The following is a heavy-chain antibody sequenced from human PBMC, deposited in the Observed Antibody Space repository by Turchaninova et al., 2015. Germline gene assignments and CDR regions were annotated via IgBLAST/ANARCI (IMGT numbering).Heavy chain of an antibody. Sequence: VQLLESGGGLIQPGGSLILSFKVSRFTFNNMGLSWVRKAPGKGLKWVSGIRRSGDITYYADSVKGRFIVSRDNSKNTLYLQMTSLRADDTAVYYCAKDLQDWLAPPGSYGLDVWGQGTTVTVSS. CDR3: AKDLQDWLAPPGSYGLDV. CDR2: IRRSGDIT. D-gene: IGHD3/OR15-3a*01. CDR1: RFTFNNMG. J-gene: IGHJ6*02. V-gene: IGHV3-23*01.